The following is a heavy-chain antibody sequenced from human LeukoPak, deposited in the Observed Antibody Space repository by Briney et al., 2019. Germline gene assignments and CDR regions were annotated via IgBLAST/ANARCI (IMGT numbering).Heavy chain of an antibody. CDR2: IYYTGIT. CDR3: ARGAGRDFGY. V-gene: IGHV4-59*01. J-gene: IGHJ4*02. Sequence: SETLSLTCTVSDDSITTYYWSWIRQPPGKGPEWIGYIYYTGITNYNPSLKSRVTISIDTSKNQFSLKLSSVTAADTAVYYCARGAGRDFGYWGQGIMVTVSS. CDR1: DDSITTYY. D-gene: IGHD5-24*01.